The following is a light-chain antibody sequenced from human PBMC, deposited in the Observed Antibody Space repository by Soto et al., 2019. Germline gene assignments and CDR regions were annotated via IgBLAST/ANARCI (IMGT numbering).Light chain of an antibody. Sequence: EIVLTQSPGTLSLSPGERAALSCRASQSVSRFYLAWYQQKPGQAPRLLIYGASSRATGVPDRFSGSGSGTDFTLTISRLEPEDFAVYYCQHYGNSLWTFGQGTKVEIK. CDR1: QSVSRFY. CDR3: QHYGNSLWT. J-gene: IGKJ1*01. V-gene: IGKV3-20*01. CDR2: GAS.